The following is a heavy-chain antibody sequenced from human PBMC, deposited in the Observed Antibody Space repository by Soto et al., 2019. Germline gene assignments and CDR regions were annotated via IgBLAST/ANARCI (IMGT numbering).Heavy chain of an antibody. CDR2: INPNSGGT. D-gene: IGHD3-16*02. CDR3: AKGGVIATFGGVVVPYYFDS. J-gene: IGHJ4*02. Sequence: ASVKVSCKASGYTFTGYYMHWVRQAPGQGLEWMGWINPNSGGTNYAQKFQGRVTMTRDTSISTAYMELSRLRSDDTALYYCAKGGVIATFGGVVVPYYFDSWGQGTPVTVSS. V-gene: IGHV1-2*02. CDR1: GYTFTGYY.